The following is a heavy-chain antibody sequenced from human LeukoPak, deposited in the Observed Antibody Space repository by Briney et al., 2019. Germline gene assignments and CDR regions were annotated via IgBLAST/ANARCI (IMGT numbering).Heavy chain of an antibody. CDR2: IYYSGST. CDR3: ARTYPDCDY. D-gene: IGHD2-21*02. V-gene: IGHV4-39*01. Sequence: SETLSLTCTVSGGSISSSSYYWGWIRQPPGKGLEWIGSIYYSGSTYYNPSLQSRVTLSVDTSKNQFSLKLTSVTATDTAVYYCARTYPDCDYWGQGTLVTVSS. CDR1: GGSISSSSYY. J-gene: IGHJ4*02.